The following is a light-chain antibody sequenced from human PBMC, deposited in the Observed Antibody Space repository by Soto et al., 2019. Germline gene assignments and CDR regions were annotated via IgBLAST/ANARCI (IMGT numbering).Light chain of an antibody. CDR1: QTINIF. Sequence: DIRMTQSPSSLSASVGDRVTITCRASQTINIFLKWYQQKPGKAPMLLIYAASNLQSGVPSRFSGSGSGTDFTLTINSLQPEDFATYYCQQLHDYPITFGQGTRLETK. V-gene: IGKV1-39*01. CDR2: AAS. J-gene: IGKJ5*01. CDR3: QQLHDYPIT.